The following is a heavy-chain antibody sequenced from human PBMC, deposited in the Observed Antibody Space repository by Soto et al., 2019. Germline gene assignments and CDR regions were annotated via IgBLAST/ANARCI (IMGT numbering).Heavy chain of an antibody. CDR3: ARDPLPRYCSGGSCQTFDY. Sequence: ASVKVSCKASGYTYTSYGISWVRQAPGQGLEWMGWISAYNGNTNYAQKLQGRVTMTTDTSTSTAYMELRSLRSDDMAVYYCARDPLPRYCSGGSCQTFDYWGQGTLVTVSS. J-gene: IGHJ4*02. D-gene: IGHD2-15*01. V-gene: IGHV1-18*03. CDR1: GYTYTSYG. CDR2: ISAYNGNT.